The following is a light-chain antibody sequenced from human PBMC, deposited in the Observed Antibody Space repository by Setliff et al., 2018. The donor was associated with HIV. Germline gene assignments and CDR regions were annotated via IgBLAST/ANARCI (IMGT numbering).Light chain of an antibody. CDR3: CSYAGTYTYI. V-gene: IGLV2-11*01. J-gene: IGLJ1*01. CDR2: DVS. Sequence: QSALTQPASVSGSPGQSITISCTGTSNDIGGYKYVSWYQQHPGKAPKLIIYDVSKRPSGVPDRFSGSKSGDTASLTISGLQSEDEADYYCCSYAGTYTYIFGTGTKVTVL. CDR1: SNDIGGYKY.